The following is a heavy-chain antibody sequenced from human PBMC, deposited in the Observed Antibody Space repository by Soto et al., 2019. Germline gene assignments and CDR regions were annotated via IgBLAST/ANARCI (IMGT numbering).Heavy chain of an antibody. CDR3: AKGNTLTARFDP. V-gene: IGHV1-69*13. Sequence: GASVKVSCKASGGTFSSYAISWVRQAPGQGLEWMGGIIPIFGTANYAQKFQGRVTITADESTSTAYMELSSLRSEDTAVYYCAKGNTLTARFDPWGQGTLVTVSS. J-gene: IGHJ5*02. D-gene: IGHD4-17*01. CDR1: GGTFSSYA. CDR2: IIPIFGTA.